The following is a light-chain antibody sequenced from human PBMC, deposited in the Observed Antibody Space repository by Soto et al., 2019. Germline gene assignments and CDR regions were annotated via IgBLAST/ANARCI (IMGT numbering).Light chain of an antibody. J-gene: IGKJ1*01. V-gene: IGKV1-39*01. CDR3: QQSYTTPRT. Sequence: DIQMTQSPSSLSASVGDRVTITCRAIQSIRSNLNWYQQKPGKAPKLLIYDANTFQSGVPSRFSGSGSGTDFTLTISSLQPEDFATYYCQQSYTTPRTFGQGTKVEI. CDR2: DAN. CDR1: QSIRSN.